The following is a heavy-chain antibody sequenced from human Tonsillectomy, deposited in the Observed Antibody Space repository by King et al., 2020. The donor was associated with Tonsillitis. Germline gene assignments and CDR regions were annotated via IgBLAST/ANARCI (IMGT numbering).Heavy chain of an antibody. CDR3: ITLRKYSSNWY. D-gene: IGHD6-13*01. J-gene: IGHJ2*01. CDR1: GFTLSDAW. CDR2: IKSKADGGTT. V-gene: IGHV3-15*01. Sequence: ESGGGLVKPGGSLRLPCAASGFTLSDAWMSWVRQAPGKGLEWVGRIKSKADGGTTDYAAPAKGRFTISRDDSEDTLYLEMNSLETEDTAVYYCITLRKYSSNWY.